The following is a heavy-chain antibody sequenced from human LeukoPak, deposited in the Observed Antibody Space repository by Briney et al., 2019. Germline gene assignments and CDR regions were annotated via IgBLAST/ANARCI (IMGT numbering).Heavy chain of an antibody. CDR3: ARDSGLPDYYDSSGYSDAFDI. J-gene: IGHJ3*02. CDR2: IYYSGST. Sequence: SETLSLTCTVSGGSISSGDYYWSWIRQPPGKGLEWIGYIYYSGSTYYNPSLKSRVTISVDTSKNQFSLKLSSVTVADTAVYYCARDSGLPDYYDSSGYSDAFDIWGQGTMVTVSS. D-gene: IGHD3-22*01. CDR1: GGSISSGDYY. V-gene: IGHV4-30-4*01.